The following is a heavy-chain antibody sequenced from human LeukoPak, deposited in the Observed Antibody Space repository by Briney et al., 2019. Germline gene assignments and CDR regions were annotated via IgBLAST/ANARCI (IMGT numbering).Heavy chain of an antibody. Sequence: ASVKVSCKASGYTFTSYGISWVRQAPGQGLEWMGWISAYNGNTNYAQKLQGRVTMTTDTSTSTAYMELRSLRSDDTAVYYCAGDRDRNSGYSHDAFDIWGQGTMVTVSS. D-gene: IGHD3-22*01. CDR1: GYTFTSYG. V-gene: IGHV1-18*01. CDR3: AGDRDRNSGYSHDAFDI. J-gene: IGHJ3*02. CDR2: ISAYNGNT.